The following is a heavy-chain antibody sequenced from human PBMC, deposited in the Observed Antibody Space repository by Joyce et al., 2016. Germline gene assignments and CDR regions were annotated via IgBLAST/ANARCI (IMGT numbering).Heavy chain of an antibody. Sequence: QVQLVQSGAEVKKHGASVKVSCKVSGYSVSELSMHWIRQAPGKGLEWMGGFDPEKGQTVYAQTFQGRVTMTEDTATETAYMDLSSLRSDDTAVYYCTGSRKTGATVFAFDTWGQVTMVIVS. D-gene: IGHD3-10*01. CDR2: FDPEKGQT. CDR1: GYSVSELS. CDR3: TGSRKTGATVFAFDT. V-gene: IGHV1-24*01. J-gene: IGHJ3*02.